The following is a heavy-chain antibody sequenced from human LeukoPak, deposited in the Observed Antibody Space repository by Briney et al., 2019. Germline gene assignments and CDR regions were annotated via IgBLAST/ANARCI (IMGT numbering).Heavy chain of an antibody. CDR1: GFTFDDYA. CDR3: AKGLKPYYYGSANNWFDP. V-gene: IGHV3-9*01. J-gene: IGHJ5*02. Sequence: GGSLRLSCAASGFTFDDYAMHWVRQAPGKGLEWVSGISWNSGSIGYADSVKGRFTISRDNAKNSLYLQMNSLRAEDTALYYCAKGLKPYYYGSANNWFDPWGQGTLVTVSS. D-gene: IGHD3-10*01. CDR2: ISWNSGSI.